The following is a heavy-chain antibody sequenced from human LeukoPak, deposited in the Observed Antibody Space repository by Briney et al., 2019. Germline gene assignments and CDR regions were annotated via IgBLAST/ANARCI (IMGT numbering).Heavy chain of an antibody. CDR2: ISGSGGST. CDR1: GFTFSSYA. Sequence: GGSLRLSCAASGFTFSSYAMSWVRQAPGKGLEWVSVISGSGGSTYYADSVKGRFTISRDNSKNTPYLQMNSLRAEDTAVYYCAATYYDSSGYYRWGEGTLVTDSS. J-gene: IGHJ4*02. V-gene: IGHV3-23*01. D-gene: IGHD3-22*01. CDR3: AATYYDSSGYYR.